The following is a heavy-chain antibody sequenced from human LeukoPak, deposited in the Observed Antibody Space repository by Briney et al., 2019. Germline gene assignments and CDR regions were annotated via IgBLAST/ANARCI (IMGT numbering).Heavy chain of an antibody. Sequence: GGSLRLSCAASGFTVSSNYMSWVRQAPGKGLQWVSVISGNGYTYYADSVKGRFTISRDNSKNTLYLQMNSLRAEDTAVYYCASPGYSYGSYYFDYWGQGTPVTVSS. CDR3: ASPGYSYGSYYFDY. J-gene: IGHJ4*02. CDR2: ISGNGYT. D-gene: IGHD5-18*01. CDR1: GFTVSSNY. V-gene: IGHV3-53*01.